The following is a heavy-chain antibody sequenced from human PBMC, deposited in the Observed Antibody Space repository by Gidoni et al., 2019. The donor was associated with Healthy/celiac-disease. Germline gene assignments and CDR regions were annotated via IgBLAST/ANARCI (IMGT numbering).Heavy chain of an antibody. Sequence: QVQLVESGGGLVKPGGSLRLSCAASGFTSSAYNMSWIRQAPGKGLEWVSYVSSSSSYTNYADSVKGRFTISRDNAKNSLYLQMNSLRAEDTAVYYCARDRSYCSGGSCYYYGMDVWGQGTTVTVSS. D-gene: IGHD2-15*01. V-gene: IGHV3-11*06. J-gene: IGHJ6*02. CDR1: GFTSSAYN. CDR2: VSSSSSYT. CDR3: ARDRSYCSGGSCYYYGMDV.